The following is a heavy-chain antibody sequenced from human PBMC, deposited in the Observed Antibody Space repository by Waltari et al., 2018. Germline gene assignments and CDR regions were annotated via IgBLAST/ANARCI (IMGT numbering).Heavy chain of an antibody. V-gene: IGHV4-59*01. J-gene: IGHJ3*02. CDR2: SYYRATT. CDR1: GDSISSYY. D-gene: IGHD6-19*01. CDR3: ARARYSSFDAVDI. Sequence: QVQLQQSGPGLVKPSETLSLTCTVSGDSISSYYWSWIRQPPGKGLAWIGYSYYRATTNYNPSLKSRVTISLDTSKNQFSLKLSSVTAADTAVYYCARARYSSFDAVDIWGQGTLVTVSS.